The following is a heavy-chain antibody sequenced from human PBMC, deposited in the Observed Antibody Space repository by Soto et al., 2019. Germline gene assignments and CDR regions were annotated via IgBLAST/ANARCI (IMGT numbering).Heavy chain of an antibody. J-gene: IGHJ4*02. D-gene: IGHD2-15*01. CDR1: GFTFSNFA. V-gene: IGHV3-23*01. CDR2: FSGSSDNT. CDR3: AKKRVVSGPGDFDY. Sequence: EVQLLESGGGLVQPGGSLRLSCAASGFTFSNFAMSWVRQAPGKGLEWVSAFSGSSDNTYYTDSVKGRFTISRDNSKNTLYLQMNGLRAEDTAIYYCAKKRVVSGPGDFDYWGQGTLVTVSS.